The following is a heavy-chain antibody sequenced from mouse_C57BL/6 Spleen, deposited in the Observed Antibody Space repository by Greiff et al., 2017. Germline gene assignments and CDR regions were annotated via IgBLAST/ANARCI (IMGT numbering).Heavy chain of an antibody. V-gene: IGHV2-2*01. CDR1: GFSLTSYG. D-gene: IGHD2-3*01. CDR2: IWSGGST. CDR3: ARRGDGYYPYYYAMDY. Sequence: QVQLQQSGPGLVQPSQSLSITCTVSGFSLTSYGVHWVRQSPGKGLEWLGVIWSGGSTDYNAAFISRLSISKDNSKSQVFFKMNSLQADDTAIYYCARRGDGYYPYYYAMDYWGQGTSVTVSS. J-gene: IGHJ4*01.